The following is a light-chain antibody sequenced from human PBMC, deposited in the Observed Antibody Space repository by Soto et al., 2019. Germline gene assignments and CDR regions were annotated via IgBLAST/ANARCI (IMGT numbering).Light chain of an antibody. Sequence: EIVLTQSPGTLSLSPGERVTLSCGASQSVPANYLAWYQQKPGQAPRLLIYGASNRAPGIPDRFSGSGSGTDFTLTVSRLEPEDFAVYYCLQYGTPWWTFGQGARVAIK. J-gene: IGKJ1*01. CDR3: LQYGTPWWT. CDR2: GAS. CDR1: QSVPANY. V-gene: IGKV3-20*01.